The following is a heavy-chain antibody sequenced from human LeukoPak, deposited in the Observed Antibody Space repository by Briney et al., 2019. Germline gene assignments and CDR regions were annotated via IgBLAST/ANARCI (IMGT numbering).Heavy chain of an antibody. CDR1: GFTFSSYA. CDR3: ARDRGTYDRSAYGY. CDR2: IPYDGSNK. Sequence: GRSLRLSCAASGFTFSSYAMHWVRQAPGKGLEWVAVIPYDGSNKYYADSVKGRFTISRDNSKNTLYLQMNSLRAEDTAVYFCARDRGTYDRSAYGYWGQGTLVTVSS. V-gene: IGHV3-30*04. D-gene: IGHD3-22*01. J-gene: IGHJ4*02.